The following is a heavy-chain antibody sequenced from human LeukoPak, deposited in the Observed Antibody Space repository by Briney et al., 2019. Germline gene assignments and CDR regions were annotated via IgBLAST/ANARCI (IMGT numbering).Heavy chain of an antibody. Sequence: SETLSLTCAVYGGSFSCYYWSWIRQPPGKGLEWIGEINHSGSTNYNPSLKSRVTISVDTSKNQFSLRLSSVTAADTAVYYCARVRGKTARKYYFDYWGQGTLDTVSS. J-gene: IGHJ4*02. CDR1: GGSFSCYY. CDR3: ARVRGKTARKYYFDY. V-gene: IGHV4-34*01. CDR2: INHSGST. D-gene: IGHD2-21*02.